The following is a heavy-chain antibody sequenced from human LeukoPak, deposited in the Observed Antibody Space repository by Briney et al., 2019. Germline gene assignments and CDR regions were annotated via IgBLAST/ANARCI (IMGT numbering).Heavy chain of an antibody. D-gene: IGHD2-2*01. Sequence: SVKVSCKASGGTFSSYAISWVRQAPGQGLEWMGRIIPIFGIANYAQKFQGRVTITADKSTSTAYMELSSPRSEDTAVYYCARAKVYCSSTSCPQHWFDPWGQGTLVTVSS. CDR1: GGTFSSYA. CDR3: ARAKVYCSSTSCPQHWFDP. V-gene: IGHV1-69*04. J-gene: IGHJ5*02. CDR2: IIPIFGIA.